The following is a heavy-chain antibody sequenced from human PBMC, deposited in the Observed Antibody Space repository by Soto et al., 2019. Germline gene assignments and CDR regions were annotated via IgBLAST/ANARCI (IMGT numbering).Heavy chain of an antibody. V-gene: IGHV3-11*01. CDR3: ARVPPVDTALVDYFDS. CDR2: ISGTITTI. Sequence: GGSLRLSCVASGFTFSDYYMSWIRQAPGKGLEWVSYISGTITTITYADSVKGRFTISRDNSKNSLYLQMNSLRVEDTAVYYCARVPPVDTALVDYFDSWGQGTLVTVSS. D-gene: IGHD5-18*01. J-gene: IGHJ4*02. CDR1: GFTFSDYY.